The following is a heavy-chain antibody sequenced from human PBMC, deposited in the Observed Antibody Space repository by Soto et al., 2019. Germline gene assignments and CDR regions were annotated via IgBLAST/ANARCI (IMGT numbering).Heavy chain of an antibody. J-gene: IGHJ6*02. CDR1: GFTFNNYW. D-gene: IGHD1-26*01. V-gene: IGHV3-74*01. CDR3: ARVGREGCNNTVFCNYYYYFGMDV. CDR2: INSDGSST. Sequence: HPGGSLRLSCAASGFTFNNYWMHWVRQAPGKGLVWVSRINSDGSSTTYADSVKGRFTISRDNAKNTVYLQMNSLRVEDTAIYYCARVGREGCNNTVFCNYYYYFGMDVWGQGTTVTVSS.